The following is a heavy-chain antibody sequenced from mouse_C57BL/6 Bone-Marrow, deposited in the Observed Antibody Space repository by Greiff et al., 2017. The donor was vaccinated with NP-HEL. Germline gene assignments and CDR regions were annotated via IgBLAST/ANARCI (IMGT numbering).Heavy chain of an antibody. CDR3: ARNYGNYVLYYYAMDY. Sequence: QVQLQQSGPGLVQPSQSLSITCTVSGFSLTSYGVHWVRQSPGKGLEWLGVIWSGGSTDYNAAFISRLSISKDNSKSQVFFKMNSLQADDTAIYYCARNYGNYVLYYYAMDYWGQGTSVTVSS. CDR2: IWSGGST. D-gene: IGHD2-1*01. V-gene: IGHV2-2*01. J-gene: IGHJ4*01. CDR1: GFSLTSYG.